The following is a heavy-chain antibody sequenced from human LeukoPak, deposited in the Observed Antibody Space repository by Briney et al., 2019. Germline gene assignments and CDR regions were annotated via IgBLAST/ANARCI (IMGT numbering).Heavy chain of an antibody. CDR3: ARVYGSGSCYPPTMDV. D-gene: IGHD3-10*01. CDR2: INPSGGST. V-gene: IGHV1-46*01. J-gene: IGHJ6*03. CDR1: GYTFTSYY. Sequence: ASVKVSCKASGYTFTSYYMHWVRQAPGQGLEWMGIINPSGGSTSYAQKFQGRVTMTRDMSTSTVYMELSSLRSDDTAVYYCARVYGSGSCYPPTMDVWGKGTTVTISS.